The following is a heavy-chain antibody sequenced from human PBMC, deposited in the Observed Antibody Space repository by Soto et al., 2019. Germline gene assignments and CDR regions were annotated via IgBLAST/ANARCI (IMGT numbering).Heavy chain of an antibody. D-gene: IGHD2-21*01. CDR2: IYYSGST. Sequence: QLQLQESGPGLVKPSETLSLTCTVSGGSISSSSYYWGWIRQPPGKGLEWIGSIYYSGSTYYNPSLKSRVTISVDTSKNQFSLKLSSATAADTAVYYCAREPPTHCGGDCYTDFGGYWGQGTLVSVSS. CDR1: GGSISSSSYY. J-gene: IGHJ4*02. V-gene: IGHV4-39*02. CDR3: AREPPTHCGGDCYTDFGGY.